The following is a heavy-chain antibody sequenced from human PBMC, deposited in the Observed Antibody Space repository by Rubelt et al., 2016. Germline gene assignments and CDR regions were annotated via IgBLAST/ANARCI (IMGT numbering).Heavy chain of an antibody. CDR2: ISAYNGNT. Sequence: QVQLVQSGAEVKKPGASVKVSCKASGYTFTSYGISWVRQAPGQGLEWMGWISAYNGNTNYAQKLQGRVTMTTDTSTSTAYMALRSLRSDDTAVYYCAGDGAFPLGSGFEKRSDYWGQGTLVTVSS. CDR3: AGDGAFPLGSGFEKRSDY. D-gene: IGHD3-10*01. J-gene: IGHJ4*02. V-gene: IGHV1-18*01. CDR1: GYTFTSYG.